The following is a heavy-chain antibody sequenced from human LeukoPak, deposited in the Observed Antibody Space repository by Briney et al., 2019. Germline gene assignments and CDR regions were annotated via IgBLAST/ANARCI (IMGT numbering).Heavy chain of an antibody. CDR2: ISSSSSYI. V-gene: IGHV3-21*01. J-gene: IGHJ4*02. Sequence: GGSLRLSCAASGFTFSSYSMSWVRQAPGKGLEWVSSISSSSSYIYYADSVKGRFTISRDNAKNSLYLQMNSLRAEDTAVYYCASPGVLRTHYFDYWGQGTLVTVSS. D-gene: IGHD1-1*01. CDR1: GFTFSSYS. CDR3: ASPGVLRTHYFDY.